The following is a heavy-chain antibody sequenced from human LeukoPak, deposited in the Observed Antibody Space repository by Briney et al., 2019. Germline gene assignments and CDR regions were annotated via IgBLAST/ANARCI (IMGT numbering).Heavy chain of an antibody. CDR3: AILLGAGGN. CDR1: GFTFSSYA. D-gene: IGHD3-16*01. J-gene: IGHJ4*02. CDR2: ISYDGSNK. V-gene: IGHV3-30*04. Sequence: GGSLRLSCAASGFTFSSYAMHWVRQAPGKGLEWVAVISYDGSNKYYADSVKGRFTISGDNSKNTLYLQMNSLRAEDTAVYYCAILLGAGGNWGQGTLVTVSS.